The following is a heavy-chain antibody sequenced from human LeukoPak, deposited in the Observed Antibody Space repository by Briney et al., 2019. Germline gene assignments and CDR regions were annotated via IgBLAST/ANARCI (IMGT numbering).Heavy chain of an antibody. CDR3: ARGRRVPAAMGNWFDP. V-gene: IGHV3-7*01. D-gene: IGHD2-2*01. CDR2: INQDGSEK. CDR1: GFTFSSYW. J-gene: IGHJ5*02. Sequence: PGWSLRLSCTASGFTFSSYWMSWVRQAPGKGLEWVANINQDGSEKYYVDSVKGRFTISRDNAKNSLYLQMNSLRAEDTAVYYCARGRRVPAAMGNWFDPWGQGTLVTVSS.